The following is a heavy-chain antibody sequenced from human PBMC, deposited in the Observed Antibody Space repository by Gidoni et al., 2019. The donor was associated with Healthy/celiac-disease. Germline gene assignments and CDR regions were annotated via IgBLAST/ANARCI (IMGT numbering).Heavy chain of an antibody. J-gene: IGHJ5*02. CDR1: VFTFSSYG. CDR2: ISYDGSNK. V-gene: IGHV3-30*18. CDR3: AKEDSSGWLPINWFDP. Sequence: QVQRLESGGGVVQPGGAMRLSCAASVFTFSSYGMHWFRQAPGKGLEWGAVISYDGSNKYYADSVKGRFTISRDNSKNTLDLQMNSLRAEDTAVYYCAKEDSSGWLPINWFDPWGQGTLVTVSS. D-gene: IGHD6-19*01.